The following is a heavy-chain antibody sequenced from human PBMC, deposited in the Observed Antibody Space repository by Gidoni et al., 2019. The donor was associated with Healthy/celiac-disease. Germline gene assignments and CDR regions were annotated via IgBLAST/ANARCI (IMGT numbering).Heavy chain of an antibody. CDR2: ISSSSSTI. J-gene: IGHJ4*02. Sequence: EVQLVVSGGGLVQPGGSLRLSCAASGFTFSSYSMNWVRQAPGKGLEWGSYISSSSSTIYYADSGKGRFTISRDNAKNSLYLQMNSLRAEDTAVYYCARDDPGITGTFDYWGQGTLVTVAS. CDR3: ARDDPGITGTFDY. V-gene: IGHV3-48*01. D-gene: IGHD1-7*01. CDR1: GFTFSSYS.